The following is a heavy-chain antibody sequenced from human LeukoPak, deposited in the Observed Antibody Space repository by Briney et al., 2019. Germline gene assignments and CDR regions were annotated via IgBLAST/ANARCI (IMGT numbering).Heavy chain of an antibody. CDR3: ARQGSVAGTGIDY. CDR1: GGSISSSSYY. Sequence: SETLSLTYTVSGGSISSSSYYWGWIRQPPGKGLEWIGSIYYSGSTYYNPSLKSRVTISVDTSKNQFSLKLSSVTAADTAVYYCARQGSVAGTGIDYWGQGTLVTVSS. CDR2: IYYSGST. J-gene: IGHJ4*02. D-gene: IGHD6-19*01. V-gene: IGHV4-39*01.